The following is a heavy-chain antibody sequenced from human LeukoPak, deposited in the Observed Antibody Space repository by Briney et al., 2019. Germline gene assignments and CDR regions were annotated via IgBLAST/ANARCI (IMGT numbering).Heavy chain of an antibody. V-gene: IGHV4-59*08. CDR1: GASISSYY. J-gene: IGHJ4*02. CDR2: IYYSGST. Sequence: SETLSLTCTVSGASISSYYWSWIRQPPGKGLEWIGYIYYSGSTNYNPSLKSRLTISVDTSKNQFSLKLSSVTAADTAVYYCARGEDGTGDYRPTYFDSWGQGTLVTVSS. D-gene: IGHD4-17*01. CDR3: ARGEDGTGDYRPTYFDS.